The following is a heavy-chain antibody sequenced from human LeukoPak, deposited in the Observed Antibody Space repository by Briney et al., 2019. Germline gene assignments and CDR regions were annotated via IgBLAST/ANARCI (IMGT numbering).Heavy chain of an antibody. J-gene: IGHJ4*02. Sequence: PGGSLRLSCAASGFTFSDYYMSWIRQTPGKGLEWVSYISGGATDIKYVDSVKGRFTVSRDNAKNSVFLQMNSLRAEDTAVYYCARAIRGYSHDALWGQGTLVTVSP. D-gene: IGHD5-18*01. CDR1: GFTFSDYY. CDR2: ISGGATDI. V-gene: IGHV3-11*01. CDR3: ARAIRGYSHDAL.